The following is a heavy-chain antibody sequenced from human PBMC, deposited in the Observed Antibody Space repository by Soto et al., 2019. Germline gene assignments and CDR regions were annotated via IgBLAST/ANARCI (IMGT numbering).Heavy chain of an antibody. Sequence: GESLKISCKGSGYSFAGYWITWVRQKPGKGLEWMGRIDPSDSQTYYSPSFRGHVTISATKSITTVFLQRSSLRASDTAMYYCARQIYDSDTGPNSQYYFDSWGQGTPVTVSS. J-gene: IGHJ4*02. CDR2: IDPSDSQT. D-gene: IGHD3-22*01. V-gene: IGHV5-10-1*01. CDR1: GYSFAGYW. CDR3: ARQIYDSDTGPNSQYYFDS.